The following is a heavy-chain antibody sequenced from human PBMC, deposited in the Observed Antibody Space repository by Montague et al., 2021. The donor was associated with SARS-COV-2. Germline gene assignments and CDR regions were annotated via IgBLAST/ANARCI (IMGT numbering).Heavy chain of an antibody. D-gene: IGHD6-19*01. CDR3: VRYSGWFYFDF. Sequence: CAISGDSVFSNSVAWSWIRQSLPRGLEWLGRTYYRYKWYSDYAPXVRGRLTVNPDASKNEFSLELNYVTPEDTAVYYCVRYSGWFYFDFWGQGTLVTVSS. CDR1: GDSVFSNSVA. J-gene: IGHJ4*02. CDR2: TYYRYKWYS. V-gene: IGHV6-1*01.